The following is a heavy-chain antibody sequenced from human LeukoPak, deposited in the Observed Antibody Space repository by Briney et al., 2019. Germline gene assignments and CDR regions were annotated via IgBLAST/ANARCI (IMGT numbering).Heavy chain of an antibody. Sequence: GGSLRLSCAASGFIFSTYGIYWVRQAPGKGLEWVAFIRHDGSIKNYADSVKGRSTISRDNSKNTLYLQMNSLRAEDTAVYYCARDSLADIDYWGQGTLVTVSS. V-gene: IGHV3-30*02. CDR3: ARDSLADIDY. CDR2: IRHDGSIK. D-gene: IGHD3-16*01. CDR1: GFIFSTYG. J-gene: IGHJ4*02.